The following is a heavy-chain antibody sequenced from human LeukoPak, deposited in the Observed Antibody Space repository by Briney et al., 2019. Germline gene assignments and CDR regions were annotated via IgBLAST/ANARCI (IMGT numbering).Heavy chain of an antibody. CDR3: AKSPLDIVLVVYAKYYFDY. Sequence: PGGSLRLSCAASGFTFSSYAMSWVRQAPGKGLEWVSSISCSGCSTYYADSVKGRFTISRDNSKNTLYLQMNSLRAEDTAVYYCAKSPLDIVLVVYAKYYFDYWGQGTLVTVSS. CDR2: ISCSGCST. D-gene: IGHD2-8*02. J-gene: IGHJ4*02. CDR1: GFTFSSYA. V-gene: IGHV3-23*01.